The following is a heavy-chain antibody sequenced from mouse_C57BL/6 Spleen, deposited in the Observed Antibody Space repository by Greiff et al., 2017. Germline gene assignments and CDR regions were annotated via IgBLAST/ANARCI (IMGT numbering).Heavy chain of an antibody. CDR3: ARGNDYDYYAMDY. CDR2: IWSDGST. J-gene: IGHJ4*01. CDR1: GFSLTSYG. Sequence: VQGVESGPGLVAPSQSLSITCTVSGFSLTSYGVHWVRQPPGKGLEWLVVIWSDGSTTYNSALKSRLSISKDNSKSQVFLKMNSLQTDDTAMYYCARGNDYDYYAMDYWGQGTSVTVSS. D-gene: IGHD2-4*01. V-gene: IGHV2-6*03.